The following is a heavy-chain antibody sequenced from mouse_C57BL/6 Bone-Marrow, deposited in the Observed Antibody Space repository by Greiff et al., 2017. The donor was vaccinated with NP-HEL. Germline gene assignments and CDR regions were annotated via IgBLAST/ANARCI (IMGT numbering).Heavy chain of an antibody. D-gene: IGHD1-1*01. CDR1: GYTFTSYW. Sequence: QVHVKQPGAELVKPGASVKMSCKASGYTFTSYWITWVKQRPGQGLEWIGDIYPGSGSTNYNEKFKSKATLTVDTSSSTAYMQLSSLTSEDSAVYYCAREGDGSSPFDYWGQGTTLTVSS. CDR3: AREGDGSSPFDY. J-gene: IGHJ2*01. V-gene: IGHV1-55*01. CDR2: IYPGSGST.